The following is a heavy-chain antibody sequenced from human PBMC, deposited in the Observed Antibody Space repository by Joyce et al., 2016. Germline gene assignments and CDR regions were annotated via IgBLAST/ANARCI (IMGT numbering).Heavy chain of an antibody. CDR3: ARSSYTNGIFDY. CDR1: GFTFSSYS. CDR2: LSSNSSYI. V-gene: IGHV3-21*01. Sequence: EVQLVESGGGLVKPGGSLRLSCAASGFTFSSYSMSWVRQGTGKGLEWVSSLSSNSSYIKYTDSVKGRFTISRDNAKNSLYLQMNSLRVEDTAVYYCARSSYTNGIFDYWGQGTLVTVSS. D-gene: IGHD2-8*01. J-gene: IGHJ4*02.